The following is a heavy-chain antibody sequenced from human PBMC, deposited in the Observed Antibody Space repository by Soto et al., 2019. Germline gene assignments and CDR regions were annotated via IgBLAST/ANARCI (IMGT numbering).Heavy chain of an antibody. CDR3: ARDGYSSSWYYGMDV. CDR2: IYYSGST. Sequence: QVQLQEPGPGLVKPSETLSLTCTVSGGSISSYYWSWIRQPPGKGLEWIGYIYYSGSTNYNPSLKSRVTISVDTSKNQFSLKLSSVTAADTAVYYCARDGYSSSWYYGMDVWGQGTTVTVSS. V-gene: IGHV4-59*01. J-gene: IGHJ6*02. CDR1: GGSISSYY. D-gene: IGHD6-13*01.